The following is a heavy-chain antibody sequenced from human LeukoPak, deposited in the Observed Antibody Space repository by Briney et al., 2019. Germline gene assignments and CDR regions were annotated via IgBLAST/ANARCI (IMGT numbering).Heavy chain of an antibody. J-gene: IGHJ4*02. D-gene: IGHD3-22*01. CDR2: ISSSGSTI. CDR3: ARYYYDSSGYYYKDY. V-gene: IGHV3-11*04. Sequence: GGSLRLSCAASGFTFSDYYMSWIRQAPGKGLEWVSYISSSGSTIYYADSVKGRFTISRDNAKNSLYLQMNSLRAEDTAMYYCARYYYDSSGYYYKDYWGQGTLVTVSS. CDR1: GFTFSDYY.